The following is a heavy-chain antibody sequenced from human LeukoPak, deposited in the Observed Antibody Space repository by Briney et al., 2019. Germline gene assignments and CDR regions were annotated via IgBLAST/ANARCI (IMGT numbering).Heavy chain of an antibody. D-gene: IGHD1-26*01. Sequence: PSATLSLTCTVSGGSISSYYWSWIRQPAGKGLEWIGRIYTSGSTNYNPSLKSRVTMSVDTSKNQFSLKLSSVTAADTAVYYCARVVERDYYYYYYMDVWGKGTTVTVSS. CDR2: IYTSGST. V-gene: IGHV4-4*07. CDR3: ARVVERDYYYYYYMDV. J-gene: IGHJ6*03. CDR1: GGSISSYY.